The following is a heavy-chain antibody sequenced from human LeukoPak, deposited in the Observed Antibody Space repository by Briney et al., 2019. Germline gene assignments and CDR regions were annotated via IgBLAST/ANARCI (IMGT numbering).Heavy chain of an antibody. J-gene: IGHJ5*02. D-gene: IGHD2-15*01. CDR2: ISGSGGST. V-gene: IGHV3-23*01. CDR3: AKDVHGGGSLNWFDP. Sequence: PGGSLRLSCAASGFTFSSYAMSWVRQAPGKGLEWVSAISGSGGSTYYADSVKGRFTISRDNSKNTLYLQMNSLRAEDTAVYYCAKDVHGGGSLNWFDPWGQGTLVTVSS. CDR1: GFTFSSYA.